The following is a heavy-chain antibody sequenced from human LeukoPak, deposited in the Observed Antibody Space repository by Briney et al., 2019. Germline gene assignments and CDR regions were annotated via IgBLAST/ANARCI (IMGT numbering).Heavy chain of an antibody. CDR2: ISSSSSYI. V-gene: IGHV3-21*01. CDR3: ARREMATAYYFDY. CDR1: EFIFSHYA. Sequence: GGSLRLSCAASEFIFSHYAMSWVRQAPGKGLEWVSSISSSSSYIYYADSVKGRFTISRDNAKNSLYLQMNSLRAEDTAVYYCARREMATAYYFDYWGQGTLVTVSS. J-gene: IGHJ4*02. D-gene: IGHD5-24*01.